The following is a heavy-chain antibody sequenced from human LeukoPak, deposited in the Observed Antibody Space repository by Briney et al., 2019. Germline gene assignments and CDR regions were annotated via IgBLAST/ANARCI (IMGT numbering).Heavy chain of an antibody. CDR2: IYPSGGT. V-gene: IGHV4-4*07. CDR3: ARDPSAFAGYLDS. Sequence: SETLSLTCSVSGDSIRSYYWNWIRQSAGKGLDWIGRIYPSGGTAQYNPSLRSRVTMSLDTSTNHFSLNLTSVTAADTAVYYCARDPSAFAGYLDSWGQGTLVTVSS. CDR1: GDSIRSYY. D-gene: IGHD6-13*01. J-gene: IGHJ4*02.